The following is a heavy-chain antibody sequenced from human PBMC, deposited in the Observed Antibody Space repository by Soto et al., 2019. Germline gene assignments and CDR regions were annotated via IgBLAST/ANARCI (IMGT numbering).Heavy chain of an antibody. J-gene: IGHJ4*02. CDR1: GFTFSSYG. Sequence: GGSLRLSCAASGFTFSSYGMHWVRQAPGKGLEWVAVISYDGSNKYYADSVKGRFTISRDNSKNTLYLQMNSLRAEDTAVYYCAKDNAGFFDYDRAMIVVVIPYFEYWGQGTLVTVSS. CDR2: ISYDGSNK. CDR3: AKDNAGFFDYDRAMIVVVIPYFEY. D-gene: IGHD3-22*01. V-gene: IGHV3-30*18.